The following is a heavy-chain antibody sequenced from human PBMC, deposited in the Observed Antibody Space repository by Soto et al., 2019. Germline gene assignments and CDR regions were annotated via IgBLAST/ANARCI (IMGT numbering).Heavy chain of an antibody. CDR3: ARDSTFGENRYYYYYGMDV. Sequence: QVQLQESGPGLVKPSETLSLTCTVSGGSVSSGSYYWSWIRQPPGKGLEWNGYIYYSGSTNYNPSLKSRVTISVDTSKNQFSLKLSSVTAADTAVYYCARDSTFGENRYYYYYGMDVWGQGTTVTVSS. CDR1: GGSVSSGSYY. J-gene: IGHJ6*02. CDR2: IYYSGST. V-gene: IGHV4-61*01. D-gene: IGHD3-10*01.